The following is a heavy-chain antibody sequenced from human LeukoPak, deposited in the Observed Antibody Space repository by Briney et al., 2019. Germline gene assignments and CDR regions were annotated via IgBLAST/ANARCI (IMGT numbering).Heavy chain of an antibody. CDR3: AKGNGYNTYYFDY. CDR1: GLTFSSYA. Sequence: GGSLRLSCAASGLTFSSYAVSWVRQVPGKGLEWVSGISGSGGSIYYADSVKGRFTISRDNSKNTLHLQMNSLRAEDTAVYYCAKGNGYNTYYFDYWGQGTLVTVSS. D-gene: IGHD5-24*01. CDR2: ISGSGGSI. J-gene: IGHJ4*02. V-gene: IGHV3-23*01.